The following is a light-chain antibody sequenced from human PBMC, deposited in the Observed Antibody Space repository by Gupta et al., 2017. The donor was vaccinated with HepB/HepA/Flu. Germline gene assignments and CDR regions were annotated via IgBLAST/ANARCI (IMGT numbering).Light chain of an antibody. J-gene: IGKJ1*01. Sequence: DIVMTQSPLSLPVTTGEPASISCRSSQSLLQSNGYNYLDWYLQKPGQSPQLLIYLGSNRASGVPDRFSGSGSGTDFTLKISRVEAEDVGVYYCMQAVQIPPTFGPGTKVEIK. V-gene: IGKV2-28*01. CDR2: LGS. CDR1: QSLLQSNGYNY. CDR3: MQAVQIPPT.